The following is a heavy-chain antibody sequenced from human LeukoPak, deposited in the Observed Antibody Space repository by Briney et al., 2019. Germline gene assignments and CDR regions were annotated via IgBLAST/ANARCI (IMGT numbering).Heavy chain of an antibody. Sequence: GGSLRLSCAASGFTFDDYAMHWVRQAPGKGLEWVSGISWNSGSIGYADSVKGRFTISRDNAKNSLYLQMNSLRAEDTAVYYCAREGTRRSMDVWGKGTTVTVSS. CDR1: GFTFDDYA. CDR2: ISWNSGSI. V-gene: IGHV3-9*01. J-gene: IGHJ6*04. D-gene: IGHD3-10*01. CDR3: AREGTRRSMDV.